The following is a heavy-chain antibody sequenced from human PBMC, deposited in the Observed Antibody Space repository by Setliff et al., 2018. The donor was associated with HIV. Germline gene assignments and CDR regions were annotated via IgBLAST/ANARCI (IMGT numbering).Heavy chain of an antibody. CDR2: INPKTGDT. CDR1: GYTFTDYF. J-gene: IGHJ4*02. D-gene: IGHD6-6*01. CDR3: ARDAPKNTEAAPDY. V-gene: IGHV1-2*06. Sequence: ASVKVSCKASGYTFTDYFMHWVRQAPGQGLEWMGRINPKTGDTKYKQKFQGRGTMTRDASINTAYMELSSLTSDDTAVYYCARDAPKNTEAAPDYWGQGTLVTVSS.